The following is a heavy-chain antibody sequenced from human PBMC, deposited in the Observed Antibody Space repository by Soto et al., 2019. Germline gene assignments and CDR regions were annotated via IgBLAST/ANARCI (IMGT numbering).Heavy chain of an antibody. Sequence: QVQLVESGGGVVQPGRSLRLSCAASGFTFSSYGMHWVRQAPGKGLEWVAVISYDGSNKYYADSVKGRFTISRDNYKNTLSLQMNSLRAEDTAVYYCAKDVLRFLEWLAFYGMDVWGQGTTVTVSS. D-gene: IGHD3-3*01. CDR1: GFTFSSYG. CDR2: ISYDGSNK. CDR3: AKDVLRFLEWLAFYGMDV. V-gene: IGHV3-30*18. J-gene: IGHJ6*02.